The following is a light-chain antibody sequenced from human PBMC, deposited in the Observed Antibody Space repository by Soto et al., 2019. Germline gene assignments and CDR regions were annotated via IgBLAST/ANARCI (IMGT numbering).Light chain of an antibody. J-gene: IGKJ1*01. CDR3: QQYGSSMWT. Sequence: EIVSTQTPGTQSLSPGEKAIRSCRASQSVSSSYLAWYQQKPGQAPRLLIYGASSRATGIPDRFSGSGSGTDFTLTISRLEPEDFAVYYCQQYGSSMWTFGQGTKVDIK. CDR1: QSVSSSY. V-gene: IGKV3-20*01. CDR2: GAS.